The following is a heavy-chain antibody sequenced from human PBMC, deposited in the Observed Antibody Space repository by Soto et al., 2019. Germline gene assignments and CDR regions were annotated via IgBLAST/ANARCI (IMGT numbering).Heavy chain of an antibody. Sequence: XSVKVSCKASVYTFTSYGISWVRQAPGQGLEWMGWISAYNGNTNYAQKLQGRVTMTTDTSTSTAYMELRSLRSDDTAVYYCARSGVSYYDSSGRNWFDHWGQGALVTVSS. CDR2: ISAYNGNT. J-gene: IGHJ5*02. CDR3: ARSGVSYYDSSGRNWFDH. V-gene: IGHV1-18*04. CDR1: VYTFTSYG. D-gene: IGHD3-22*01.